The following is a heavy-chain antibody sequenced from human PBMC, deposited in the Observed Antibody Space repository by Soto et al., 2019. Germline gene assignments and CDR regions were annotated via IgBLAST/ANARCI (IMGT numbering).Heavy chain of an antibody. CDR1: GGTFSSYT. J-gene: IGHJ4*02. Sequence: QVQLVQSGAEVKKPGSSVKVSCKASGGTFSSYTISWVRQAPGQGLEWMGRIITILGIANYAQKFQGRVTITAEKSTSTAYMELSSLRSEVTAVYYCAMGYCSSTSCYRAYWGQGTLVTVSS. V-gene: IGHV1-69*02. CDR2: IITILGIA. CDR3: AMGYCSSTSCYRAY. D-gene: IGHD2-2*02.